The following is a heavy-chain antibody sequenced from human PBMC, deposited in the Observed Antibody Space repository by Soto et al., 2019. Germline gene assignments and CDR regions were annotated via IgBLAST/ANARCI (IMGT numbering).Heavy chain of an antibody. CDR2: IYYSGST. CDR3: ASTPSRSYYYDSSGYFGY. Sequence: SETLSLTCTVSGGSISSYYWSWIRQPPGKGLEWIGYIYYSGSTNYNPSLKSRVTISVDTSKNQFSLKLSSVTAADTAVYYCASTPSRSYYYDSSGYFGYWGQGTLVTVSS. D-gene: IGHD3-22*01. J-gene: IGHJ4*02. CDR1: GGSISSYY. V-gene: IGHV4-59*01.